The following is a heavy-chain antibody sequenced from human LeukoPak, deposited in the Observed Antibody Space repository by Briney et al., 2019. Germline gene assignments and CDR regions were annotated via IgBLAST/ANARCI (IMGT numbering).Heavy chain of an antibody. D-gene: IGHD6-19*01. J-gene: IGHJ4*02. Sequence: ASVKVSCKASGYTFTSYYMRWVRQAPGQGLEWMGIINPSGGSTSYAQKFQGRVTMTTDTSTSTAYMELRSLRSDDTAVYYCARDMYGGPTAVAGTFNYWGQGTLVTVSS. CDR2: INPSGGST. V-gene: IGHV1-46*01. CDR3: ARDMYGGPTAVAGTFNY. CDR1: GYTFTSYY.